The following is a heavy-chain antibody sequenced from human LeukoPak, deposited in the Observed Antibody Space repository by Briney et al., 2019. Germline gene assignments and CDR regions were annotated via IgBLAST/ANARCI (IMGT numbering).Heavy chain of an antibody. J-gene: IGHJ5*02. D-gene: IGHD3-10*01. CDR1: GFTFSSYW. CDR3: ARVRGVINNWFDP. V-gene: IGHV3-7*01. Sequence: GGSLRLSCAASGFTFSSYWMSWVGQAPGKGLEWVANIKQDGSEKYYVDSVKGRFTISRDNAKNSLYLQMNSLRAEDTAVYYCARVRGVINNWFDPWGQGTLVTVSS. CDR2: IKQDGSEK.